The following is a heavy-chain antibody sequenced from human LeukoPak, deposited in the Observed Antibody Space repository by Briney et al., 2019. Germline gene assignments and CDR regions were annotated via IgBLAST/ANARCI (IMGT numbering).Heavy chain of an antibody. Sequence: PSETLSLTCAVSGGSISSYCWSWIRQPPGKGLEWIGYIYYSGSTNYNPSLKSRVTISVDTSKNQFSLKLSSVTAADTAVYYCARLRARATIFGVVIPYGMDVWGQGTTVTVTS. CDR2: IYYSGST. J-gene: IGHJ6*02. CDR3: ARLRARATIFGVVIPYGMDV. D-gene: IGHD3-3*01. V-gene: IGHV4-59*08. CDR1: GGSISSYC.